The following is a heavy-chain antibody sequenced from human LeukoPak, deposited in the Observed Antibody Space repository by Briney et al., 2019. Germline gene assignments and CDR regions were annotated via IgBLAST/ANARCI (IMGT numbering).Heavy chain of an antibody. V-gene: IGHV3-30-3*01. D-gene: IGHD7-27*01. CDR3: ATLNWGPDY. CDR1: GFTFSSYA. J-gene: IGHJ4*02. CDR2: ISYDGSNK. Sequence: GRSLRLSCAASGFTFSSYAMHWVRQAPGKGLEWVAVISYDGSNKYYADSVKGRFTISRDNSKNTLYLQMNSLRAEDTAVYYCATLNWGPDYWGLGTLVTVSS.